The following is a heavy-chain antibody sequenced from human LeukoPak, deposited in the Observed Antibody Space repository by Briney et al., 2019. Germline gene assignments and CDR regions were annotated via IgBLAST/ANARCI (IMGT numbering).Heavy chain of an antibody. CDR2: ISDRSSTK. CDR1: GFTFSSYS. Sequence: GSLRLSCAASGFTFSSYSMNWVRHAPGKGLEWVSYISDRSSTKYYADSVKGRFTISRDNAKNSVFLQMNSLRAEDTAVYYCARDKSGSYFFPFDYWGQGTLVTVSS. D-gene: IGHD1-26*01. J-gene: IGHJ4*02. V-gene: IGHV3-48*01. CDR3: ARDKSGSYFFPFDY.